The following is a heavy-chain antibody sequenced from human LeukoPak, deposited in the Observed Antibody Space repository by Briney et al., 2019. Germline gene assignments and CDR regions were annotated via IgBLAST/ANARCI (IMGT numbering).Heavy chain of an antibody. CDR1: GFTFGDYA. V-gene: IGHV3-49*04. Sequence: GGSLRLSCTASGFTFGDYAMSWVRQAPGKGMEWVGLIRRKAYGCTTEYGAAVKDRLTIIREDSKSIAYLQMNSLKTEDTAVYYCTRDQYDFWSGYPGIDYWGQGTLVTVSS. CDR3: TRDQYDFWSGYPGIDY. D-gene: IGHD3-3*01. CDR2: IRRKAYGCTT. J-gene: IGHJ4*02.